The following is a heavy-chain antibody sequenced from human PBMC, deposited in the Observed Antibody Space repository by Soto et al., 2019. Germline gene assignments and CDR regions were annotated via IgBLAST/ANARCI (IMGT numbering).Heavy chain of an antibody. CDR3: ARGGAVAGTLPTPSFDY. Sequence: VGSLRLSCAAPGFNFINYSMHRVRQAPGKGLEWVAVISYDGSNKYYADSVKGRFTISRDNSKNTLYLQMNSLRAEDTAVYYCARGGAVAGTLPTPSFDYWGQGTLVTVSS. CDR1: GFNFINYS. J-gene: IGHJ4*02. D-gene: IGHD6-19*01. V-gene: IGHV3-30-3*01. CDR2: ISYDGSNK.